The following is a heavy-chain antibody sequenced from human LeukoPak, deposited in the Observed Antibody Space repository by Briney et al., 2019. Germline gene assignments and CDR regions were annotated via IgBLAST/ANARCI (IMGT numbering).Heavy chain of an antibody. CDR2: SYHIGGT. D-gene: IGHD2-2*01. CDR1: GYSISSGYY. V-gene: IGHV4-38-2*02. Sequence: SETLSLTRTLSGYSISSGYYWGWVRQAPRKGLGGIGGSYHIGGTYYNPSLKSRVTISVDTSKNQFSLKLSSVTAADTAVYYCARGQGGYQLPMLTLDGNWFDPWGQGTLVTVSS. J-gene: IGHJ5*02. CDR3: ARGQGGYQLPMLTLDGNWFDP.